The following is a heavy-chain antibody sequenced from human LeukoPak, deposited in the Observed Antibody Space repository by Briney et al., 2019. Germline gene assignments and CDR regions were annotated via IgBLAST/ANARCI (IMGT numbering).Heavy chain of an antibody. CDR1: GFTFSSYA. CDR3: AKGQKDEYYFDY. CDR2: ISGSGGST. V-gene: IGHV3-23*01. Sequence: GGSLRLSCAASGFTFSSYAMSWVRQAPGKGLEGVSAISGSGGSTYYADSVKGRFTISRDNSKNTLYLQMNSLRAEDTAVYYCAKGQKDEYYFDYWGQGTLVTVSS. J-gene: IGHJ4*02.